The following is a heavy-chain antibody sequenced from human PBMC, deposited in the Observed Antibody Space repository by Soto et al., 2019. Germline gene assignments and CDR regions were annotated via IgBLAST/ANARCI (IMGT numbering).Heavy chain of an antibody. D-gene: IGHD3-3*02. CDR3: ARDKDRQQLGRNYYYILDV. V-gene: IGHV1-69*12. Sequence: QVQLMQSGAEVKKPGSSVKVSCKASGGTFSTSAISWVRQAPGEGLEWVGGIMPVFATPDYAQKFQGRVTISADESTTTAYLEPTSLTTDDTAVYYCARDKDRQQLGRNYYYILDVWGQGTAITVSS. J-gene: IGHJ6*02. CDR2: IMPVFATP. CDR1: GGTFSTSA.